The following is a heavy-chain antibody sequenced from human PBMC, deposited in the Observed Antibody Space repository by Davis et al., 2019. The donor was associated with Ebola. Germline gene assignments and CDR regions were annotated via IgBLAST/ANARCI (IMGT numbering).Heavy chain of an antibody. V-gene: IGHV3-73*01. J-gene: IGHJ4*02. CDR1: GFTFSGSA. CDR3: SRGGGSYHTDDY. Sequence: GGSLRLSCAASGFTFSGSAMHWVRQASGNGLEWVGRIRSKANSYATAYAASVKGRFTISRDDSKNTAYLQMNSLKTEDTAVYYCSRGGGSYHTDDYWGQGTLVTVSS. D-gene: IGHD1-26*01. CDR2: IRSKANSYAT.